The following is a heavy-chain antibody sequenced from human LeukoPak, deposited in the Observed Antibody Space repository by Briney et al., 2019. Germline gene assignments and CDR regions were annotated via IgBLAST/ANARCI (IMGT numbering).Heavy chain of an antibody. V-gene: IGHV4-34*01. CDR1: GESFKDYY. Sequence: SETLSLTCAVYGESFKDYYWNWIRQPRGKGLECSGEINHSGSSNYNPSLKSRVTISVDTSKNQFSLKLSSVTAADTAVYYCARPGDSGSYYNKYFQHWGQGTLVTVSS. CDR3: ARPGDSGSYYNKYFQH. CDR2: INHSGSS. D-gene: IGHD3-10*01. J-gene: IGHJ1*01.